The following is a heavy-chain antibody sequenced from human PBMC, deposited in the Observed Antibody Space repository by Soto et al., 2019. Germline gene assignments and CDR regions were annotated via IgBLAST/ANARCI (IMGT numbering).Heavy chain of an antibody. D-gene: IGHD3-22*01. Sequence: SETLSLTWTVSGGSISSGGYYWSWIRQHPGKGLEWIGYIYYSGSTYYNPSLKSRVTISVDTSKNQFSLKLSSVTAADTAVYYCARGALYDSSGYSRYWYFDLWGRGTLVTVSS. CDR1: GGSISSGGYY. CDR2: IYYSGST. V-gene: IGHV4-31*02. CDR3: ARGALYDSSGYSRYWYFDL. J-gene: IGHJ2*01.